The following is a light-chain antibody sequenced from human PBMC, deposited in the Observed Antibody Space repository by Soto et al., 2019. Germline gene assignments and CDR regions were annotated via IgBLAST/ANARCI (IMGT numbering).Light chain of an antibody. V-gene: IGKV3-20*01. Sequence: EFVLTQSPGTLSLSPGARATLSCRASQSVSSSYLAWYQQKPGQSPRILIYGASTRATGIQDRFSGSGSGTDFTLTISRLEPEDFALYYCQQYGSSPPLTFGGGPKVEIK. CDR3: QQYGSSPPLT. CDR2: GAS. J-gene: IGKJ4*01. CDR1: QSVSSSY.